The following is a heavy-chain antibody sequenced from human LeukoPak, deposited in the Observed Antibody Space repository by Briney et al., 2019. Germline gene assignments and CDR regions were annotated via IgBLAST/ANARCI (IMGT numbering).Heavy chain of an antibody. CDR2: ISGSGGST. CDR1: GFTFSSYS. CDR3: AKDRDYGDYDY. V-gene: IGHV3-23*01. J-gene: IGHJ4*02. D-gene: IGHD4-17*01. Sequence: GGSLRLSCAASGFTFSSYSMNWVRQAPGKGLEWVSAISGSGGSTYYADSVKGRFTISRDNSKNTLYLQMNSLRAEDTAVYYCAKDRDYGDYDYWGQGTLVTVSS.